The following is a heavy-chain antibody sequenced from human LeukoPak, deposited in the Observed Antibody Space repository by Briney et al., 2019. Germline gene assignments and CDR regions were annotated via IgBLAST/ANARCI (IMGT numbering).Heavy chain of an antibody. CDR1: GFTFSSYD. CDR3: ARADSSGYYHPIN. V-gene: IGHV3-30*02. CDR2: IRYDGSNE. Sequence: PGGSLRLSCAASGFTFSSYDMHWVRQAPGKGLEWVAFIRYDGSNEYYADSVKGRFTLSRDNAKNSLYLQMNSLRAEDTAVYHCARADSSGYYHPINWGQGTLVTVSS. J-gene: IGHJ4*02. D-gene: IGHD3-22*01.